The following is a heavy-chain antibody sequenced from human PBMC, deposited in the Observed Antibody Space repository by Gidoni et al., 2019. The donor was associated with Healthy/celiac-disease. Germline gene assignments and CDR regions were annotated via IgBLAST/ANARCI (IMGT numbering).Heavy chain of an antibody. Sequence: EVQLVESGGGLVQPGGSLRLSCAASGFTFSSYSMHWVRQAPGKGLEWVSYISSSSSTIYYADSVKGRFTISRDNAKNSLYLQMNSLRDEDTAVYYCASGGDFWSGYYSQAPSDAFDIWGQGTMVTVSS. D-gene: IGHD3-3*01. CDR1: GFTFSSYS. CDR2: ISSSSSTI. CDR3: ASGGDFWSGYYSQAPSDAFDI. V-gene: IGHV3-48*02. J-gene: IGHJ3*02.